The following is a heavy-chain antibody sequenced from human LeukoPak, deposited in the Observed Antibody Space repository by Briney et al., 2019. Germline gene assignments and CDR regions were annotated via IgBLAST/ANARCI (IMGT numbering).Heavy chain of an antibody. D-gene: IGHD3-22*01. V-gene: IGHV4-39*01. CDR3: ARHITMIVVGYAFDI. J-gene: IGHJ3*02. CDR1: GGSISSSSYY. Sequence: SETLSLTCTVSGGSISSSSYYWGWIRQPPGKGLEWIGSIYYSGSTYYNPSLKSRVTISVDTSKNQFSLKLSSVTAADTAVYYCARHITMIVVGYAFDIWGQGTMVTVSS. CDR2: IYYSGST.